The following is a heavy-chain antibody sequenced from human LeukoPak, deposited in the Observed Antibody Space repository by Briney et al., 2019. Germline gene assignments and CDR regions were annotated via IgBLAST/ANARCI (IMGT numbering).Heavy chain of an antibody. J-gene: IGHJ5*02. V-gene: IGHV3-43*02. CDR1: GFTFDDYA. CDR3: AKDRPSAYGGYCSGGSCYGNWFDP. Sequence: GGSLRLSCAASGFTFDDYAMHWVRQAPGKGLEWVSLISGDGGSTYYADPVKGRFTISRDNSKNSLYLQMNSLRTEDTALYYCAKDRPSAYGGYCSGGSCYGNWFDPWGQGTLVTVSS. D-gene: IGHD2-15*01. CDR2: ISGDGGST.